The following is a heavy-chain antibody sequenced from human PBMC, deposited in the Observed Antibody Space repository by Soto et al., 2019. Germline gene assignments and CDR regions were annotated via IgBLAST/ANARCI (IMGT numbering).Heavy chain of an antibody. D-gene: IGHD3-22*01. CDR3: ARLVYHSSGHSFDP. Sequence: WMTLSDAWSGSGGAIGSSSYYWCCLRQPPGKGLEWIGSIYYSGSTYYNPSLKSRVTISVDTSKNQFSLKLSSVTAADTAVYYCARLVYHSSGHSFDPWGQATLVT. J-gene: IGHJ5*02. V-gene: IGHV4-39*01. CDR2: IYYSGST. CDR1: GGAIGSSSYY.